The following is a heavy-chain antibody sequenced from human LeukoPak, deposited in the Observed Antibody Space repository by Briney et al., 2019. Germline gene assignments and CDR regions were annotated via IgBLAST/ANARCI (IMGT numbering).Heavy chain of an antibody. D-gene: IGHD2-2*01. CDR2: ISGGGDST. J-gene: IGHJ3*02. Sequence: GGSLRLSCAASGFTFSSYAMSWVRQAPGKGLEWVSAISGGGDSTYYADSVQGGFTISRDNSKNTLYLQMNSLRAEDTAVYYCAATRSCSSTTCYAFDIWGQGTMVTVSS. CDR3: AATRSCSSTTCYAFDI. V-gene: IGHV3-23*01. CDR1: GFTFSSYA.